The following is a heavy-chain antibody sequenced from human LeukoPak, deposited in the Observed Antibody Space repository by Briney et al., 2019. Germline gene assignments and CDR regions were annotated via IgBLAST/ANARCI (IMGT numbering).Heavy chain of an antibody. CDR2: ISYDGSNK. Sequence: GRSLRLSCAASGFTFSSYGMHWVRQAPGKGLEWVAVISYDGSNKYYADSVKGRFTISRDNSKNTLYLQMNSLRAEDTAVYYCAKDWSLYSSGWSPFDYWGQGTLVTVSS. D-gene: IGHD6-19*01. V-gene: IGHV3-30*18. CDR3: AKDWSLYSSGWSPFDY. CDR1: GFTFSSYG. J-gene: IGHJ4*02.